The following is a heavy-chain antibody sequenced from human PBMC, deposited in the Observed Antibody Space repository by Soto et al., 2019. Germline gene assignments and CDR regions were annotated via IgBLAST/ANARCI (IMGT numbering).Heavy chain of an antibody. CDR3: ARVPDSSSWYGNYYYGMDV. D-gene: IGHD6-13*01. J-gene: IGHJ6*02. V-gene: IGHV4-31*03. Sequence: PSETLSLTCTVSGGSIGSGGYYWSWIRQHPGKGLEWIGYIYYSGSTYYNPSLKGRVTISVDTSKNQFSLKLSSVTAADTAVYYCARVPDSSSWYGNYYYGMDVWGQGTTVTVSS. CDR2: IYYSGST. CDR1: GGSIGSGGYY.